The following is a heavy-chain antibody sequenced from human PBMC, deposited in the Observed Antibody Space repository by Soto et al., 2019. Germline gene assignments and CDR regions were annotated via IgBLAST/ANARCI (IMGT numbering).Heavy chain of an antibody. J-gene: IGHJ6*03. Sequence: SETLSLTCTVSGGSISSSSYYWGWIRQPPGKGLEWIGSIYYSGSTYYNPSLKSRVTISVDTSKNQFSLKLSSVTAADTAVYYCARSCSSTSCYHYYYMDVWGKGTTVTVSS. V-gene: IGHV4-39*01. CDR3: ARSCSSTSCYHYYYMDV. D-gene: IGHD2-2*01. CDR2: IYYSGST. CDR1: GGSISSSSYY.